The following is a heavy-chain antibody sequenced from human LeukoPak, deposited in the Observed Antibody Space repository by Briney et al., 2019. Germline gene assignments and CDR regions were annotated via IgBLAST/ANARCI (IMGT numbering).Heavy chain of an antibody. D-gene: IGHD4-17*01. J-gene: IGHJ4*02. Sequence: GASVKVSCKASGYTFTTYYFHWVRQAPGQGLEWMGGIIPIFGTANYAQKFQGRVTITADESTSTAYMELSSLRSEDTAVYYCARIGAYGDYFDYWGQGTLVTVSS. V-gene: IGHV1-69*13. CDR2: IIPIFGTA. CDR3: ARIGAYGDYFDY. CDR1: GYTFTTYY.